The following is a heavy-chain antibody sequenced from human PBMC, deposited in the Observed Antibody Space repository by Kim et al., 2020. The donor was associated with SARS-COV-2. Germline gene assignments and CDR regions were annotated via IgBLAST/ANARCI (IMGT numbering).Heavy chain of an antibody. CDR3: ARDQTTYPDY. D-gene: IGHD1-7*01. V-gene: IGHV3-21*01. Sequence: YADSVKGRFTSSRDNAKNSLFLQMNSLRAEDTAVYFCARDQTTYPDYWGQGTLVTVSS. J-gene: IGHJ4*02.